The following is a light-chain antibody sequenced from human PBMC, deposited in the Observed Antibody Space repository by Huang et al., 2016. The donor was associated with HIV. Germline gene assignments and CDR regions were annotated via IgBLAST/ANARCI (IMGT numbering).Light chain of an antibody. CDR2: EAS. CDR3: QQLHSSSYT. CDR1: QSLSGW. J-gene: IGKJ2*01. V-gene: IGKV1-5*03. Sequence: DIQMTQSPSTLSASVGDRVTITCRASQSLSGWLAWYQQKPGKAPNHLIYEASSLRSGVPSRFTGRGSGTEFTLTISSLQADDFATYYCQQLHSSSYTFGQGTKVEMK.